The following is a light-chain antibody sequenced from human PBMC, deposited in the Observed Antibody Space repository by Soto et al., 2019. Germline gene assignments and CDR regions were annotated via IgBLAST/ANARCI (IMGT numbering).Light chain of an antibody. CDR2: KVS. CDR1: QSLVYSNGVTY. J-gene: IGKJ2*01. Sequence: DVVMTQSPLSLAVTLGQPASISCRSSQSLVYSNGVTYLNWFQQRPGQSPRRLIHKVSNRDSGVPYRFSGSASATDFTLKISRVEAEYVAVYYCMQGTHLPYTCGQWTKMEIK. CDR3: MQGTHLPYT. V-gene: IGKV2-30*01.